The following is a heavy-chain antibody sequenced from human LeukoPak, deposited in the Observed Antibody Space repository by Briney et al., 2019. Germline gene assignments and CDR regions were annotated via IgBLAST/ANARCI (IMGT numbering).Heavy chain of an antibody. D-gene: IGHD1-26*01. Sequence: GGSLRLSCAASGFTFSSYSMNWVRQAPGKGLEWVSYISSSSSTIYYADSVKGRFTISRDNAKNSLYLQMNSLRAEDTAVYYCASSGSYFRATGHFDYWGQGTLVTVPS. CDR3: ASSGSYFRATGHFDY. CDR1: GFTFSSYS. V-gene: IGHV3-48*04. J-gene: IGHJ4*02. CDR2: ISSSSSTI.